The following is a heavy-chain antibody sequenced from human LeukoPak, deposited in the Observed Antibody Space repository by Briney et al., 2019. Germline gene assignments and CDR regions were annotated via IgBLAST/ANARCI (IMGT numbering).Heavy chain of an antibody. Sequence: GASVKVSCKASVYIFTDYFMHWVRQAPGQVLEWMGWINPNGGGTNYAQKFQGRVTMTRDTSISTAYMELSRLRSDDTAVYYCARAPPLADFWSGYYPYYFDYWGQGTLVTVSS. V-gene: IGHV1-2*02. D-gene: IGHD3-3*01. CDR1: VYIFTDYF. J-gene: IGHJ4*02. CDR2: INPNGGGT. CDR3: ARAPPLADFWSGYYPYYFDY.